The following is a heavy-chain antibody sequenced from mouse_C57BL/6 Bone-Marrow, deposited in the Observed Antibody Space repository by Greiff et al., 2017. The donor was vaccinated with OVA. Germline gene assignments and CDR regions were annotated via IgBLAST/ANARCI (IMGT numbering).Heavy chain of an antibody. D-gene: IGHD2-13*01. Sequence: VQLQQSGPELVKPGASVKISCKASGYTFTDYYMNWVKQSHGKSLEWIGDINPNNGGTSYNQKFKGKATLTVDKSSSTAYMELRSLTSEDSAVYCGATYSDYGYWYFDVWGTGTTVTVSS. CDR2: INPNNGGT. J-gene: IGHJ1*03. CDR1: GYTFTDYY. V-gene: IGHV1-26*01. CDR3: ATYSDYGYWYFDV.